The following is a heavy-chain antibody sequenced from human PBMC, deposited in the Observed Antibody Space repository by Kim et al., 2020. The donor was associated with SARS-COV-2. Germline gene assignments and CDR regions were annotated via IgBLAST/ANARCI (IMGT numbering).Heavy chain of an antibody. CDR1: GYTFTGYY. J-gene: IGHJ6*02. Sequence: ASVKVSCKASGYTFTGYYMHWVRQAPGQGLEWMGWINPNSGGTNYAQKFQGRVTMTRDTSISTAYMELSRLRSDDTAVYYCARGPSYYDILTGYHTEDYYYGMDVWGQGTTVTVSS. D-gene: IGHD3-9*01. V-gene: IGHV1-2*02. CDR3: ARGPSYYDILTGYHTEDYYYGMDV. CDR2: INPNSGGT.